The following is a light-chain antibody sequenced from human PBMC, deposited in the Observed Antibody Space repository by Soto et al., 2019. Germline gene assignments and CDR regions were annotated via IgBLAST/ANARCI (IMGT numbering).Light chain of an antibody. CDR2: DAS. CDR3: QQYGDSPVT. V-gene: IGKV3-20*01. CDR1: QSVSSY. J-gene: IGKJ1*01. Sequence: EIVMTQSPGTLSLSPGERATLSCRASQSVSSYLAWYQQKPGQAPRLLISDASDRATGIPDRFSGSGSGTDFTLTISRLVPEDFALYYCQQYGDSPVTFGQETRVEIK.